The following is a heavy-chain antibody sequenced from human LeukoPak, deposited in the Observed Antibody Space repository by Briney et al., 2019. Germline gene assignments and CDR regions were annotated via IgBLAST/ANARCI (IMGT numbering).Heavy chain of an antibody. Sequence: SQTLSLTCVISGDSVSSNNAAWNWIRQSPSRGLEWLGRTYYKSKWYDDYAVSVKSRITIKPDISRNQFSLQLKSVTPEDTAVYYCAREGVSMIRGIIFNYYGMDVWGQGTAVSVSS. CDR1: GDSVSSNNAA. CDR3: AREGVSMIRGIIFNYYGMDV. V-gene: IGHV6-1*01. CDR2: TYYKSKWYD. J-gene: IGHJ6*02. D-gene: IGHD3-10*01.